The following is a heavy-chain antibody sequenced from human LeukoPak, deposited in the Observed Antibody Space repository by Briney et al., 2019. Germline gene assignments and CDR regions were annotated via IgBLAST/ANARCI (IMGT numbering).Heavy chain of an antibody. CDR2: IGGRGDGI. Sequence: GGSLRLSCEGYGFTFSSYAMSWVRQAPGKGLEWISYIGGRGDGISYADSVKGRFTVSRDNAKNSLFLQMNRLRGEDTAIYFCAREIPGRIAADCWGQGTLVTVSS. J-gene: IGHJ4*02. D-gene: IGHD2-15*01. CDR3: AREIPGRIAADC. CDR1: GFTFSSYA. V-gene: IGHV3-48*01.